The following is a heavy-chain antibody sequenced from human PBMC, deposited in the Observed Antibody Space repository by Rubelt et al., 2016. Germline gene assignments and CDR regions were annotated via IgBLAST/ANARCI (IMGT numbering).Heavy chain of an antibody. D-gene: IGHD6-19*01. Sequence: STYYNPSLKSRVTISVDTSKNQFSLKLSSVTAADTAVYYCARAGIAVADDAFDIWGQGTMVTVSS. CDR2: ST. V-gene: IGHV4-34*01. J-gene: IGHJ3*02. CDR3: ARAGIAVADDAFDI.